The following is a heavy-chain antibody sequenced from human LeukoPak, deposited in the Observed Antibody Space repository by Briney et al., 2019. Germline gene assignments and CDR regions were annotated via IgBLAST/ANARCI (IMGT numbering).Heavy chain of an antibody. CDR3: AVRSGSYFDAFDI. Sequence: GASVKVSCKASGGTFSSYAISWVRQAPGQGLEWMGWINTNTGNPTYAQGFTGRFVFSLDTSVSTAYLQISSLKAEDTAVYYCAVRSGSYFDAFDIWGQGTMVTVSS. CDR1: GGTFSSYA. J-gene: IGHJ3*02. CDR2: INTNTGNP. V-gene: IGHV7-4-1*02. D-gene: IGHD1-26*01.